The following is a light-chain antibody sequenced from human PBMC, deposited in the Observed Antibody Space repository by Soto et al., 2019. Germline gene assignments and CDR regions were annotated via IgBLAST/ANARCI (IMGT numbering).Light chain of an antibody. J-gene: IGKJ2*01. Sequence: DIQMTQSPSTLSASVGDRVTITCRASQSISSWLAWYQQTPREAPRLLIYGASNLEGGVPSRFSGSGYGTEFTLTISSLQPDDFATYFCQQYLTSSPTLGQGTKLEIK. CDR1: QSISSW. CDR3: QQYLTSSPT. V-gene: IGKV1-5*01. CDR2: GAS.